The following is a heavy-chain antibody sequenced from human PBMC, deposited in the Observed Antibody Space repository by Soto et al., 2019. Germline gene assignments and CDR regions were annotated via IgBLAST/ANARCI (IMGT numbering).Heavy chain of an antibody. J-gene: IGHJ4*02. V-gene: IGHV3-9*01. CDR3: AKTVNYGGHNTAWDY. Sequence: EVQLVESGGGLAQPGRSLRLSCAASGFTFDDYAMHWVRQAPGKGLEWFSTISWNSGSIGYADSVKGRFTSSRDSAESYLFLQMNSLRADDTALYYCAKTVNYGGHNTAWDYWGQGTLVTVSS. D-gene: IGHD4-17*01. CDR1: GFTFDDYA. CDR2: ISWNSGSI.